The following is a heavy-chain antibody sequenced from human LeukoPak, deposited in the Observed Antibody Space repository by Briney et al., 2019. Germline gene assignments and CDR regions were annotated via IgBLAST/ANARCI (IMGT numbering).Heavy chain of an antibody. V-gene: IGHV4-38-2*01. D-gene: IGHD3-9*01. CDR3: ARAPPYYDILTGYYPNRFDP. Sequence: SETLSLTCAVSVYSISIGYYWGWIRQHPGKGLEWIGSIYHSGSTYYNPSLRSRVTISVDTSKHQFSLKLSSVTAADTAVYYWARAPPYYDILTGYYPNRFDPWGQGTLVTVSS. CDR2: IYHSGST. CDR1: VYSISIGYY. J-gene: IGHJ5*02.